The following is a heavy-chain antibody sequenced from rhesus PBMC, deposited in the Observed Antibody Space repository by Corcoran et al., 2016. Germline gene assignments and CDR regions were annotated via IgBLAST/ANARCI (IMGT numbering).Heavy chain of an antibody. Sequence: QLQLQESGPGLVKPSETRSLTCAVSGGSISGYDWSWIRQPTGKGLEWIWNIDGDIARPIYNPPLRSRVALSNDPSKNQFSLELSSVSAADTAGYCCARRGLRGSSNGLGFWGQGLRVTVSS. CDR3: ARRGLRGSSNGLGF. D-gene: IGHD4-29*01. CDR2: IDGDIARP. CDR1: GGSISGYD. V-gene: IGHV4-81*01. J-gene: IGHJ3*01.